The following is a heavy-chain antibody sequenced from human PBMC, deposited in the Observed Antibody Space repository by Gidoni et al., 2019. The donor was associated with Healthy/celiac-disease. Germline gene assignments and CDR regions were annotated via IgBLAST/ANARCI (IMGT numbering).Heavy chain of an antibody. J-gene: IGHJ6*02. V-gene: IGHV1-18*01. CDR3: ARDLYIVVPSYYYGMDV. D-gene: IGHD2-2*01. Sequence: QVQLVQSGAEVKKPGASVTVSCKASGYTFTSYGISWVRQAPGQGLEWMGWISAYNGNTNYAQKLQGRVTMTTDTSTSTAYMELRSLRSDDTAVYYCARDLYIVVPSYYYGMDVWGQGTTVTVSS. CDR2: ISAYNGNT. CDR1: GYTFTSYG.